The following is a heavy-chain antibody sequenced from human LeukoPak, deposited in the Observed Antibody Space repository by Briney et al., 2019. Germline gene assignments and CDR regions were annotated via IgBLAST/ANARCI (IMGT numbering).Heavy chain of an antibody. J-gene: IGHJ4*02. D-gene: IGHD4-23*01. CDR1: VGSISGSSHY. CDR3: ARVGTVVRPFFDY. Sequence: SETLSLTCTVSVGSISGSSHYWGWIRQPPGKGLEWIGFVYYSGSTYYNPSLKSRVTISVDTSKNQFSLKLSSVTAADTAVYYCARVGTVVRPFFDYWGQGTLVTVSS. V-gene: IGHV4-39*07. CDR2: VYYSGST.